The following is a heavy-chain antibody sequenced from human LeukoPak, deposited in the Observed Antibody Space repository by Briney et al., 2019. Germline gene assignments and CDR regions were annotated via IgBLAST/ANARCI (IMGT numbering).Heavy chain of an antibody. D-gene: IGHD6-13*01. Sequence: PSETLSLTCAVYGGSFSGYYWSWIRQPPGKGLEWIGEINHSGSTNYNPSLKSRVTISVDTSKNQFSLKLSSVTAADTAVYHCATSSSWYELFDYWGQGTLVTVSS. J-gene: IGHJ4*02. CDR2: INHSGST. CDR3: ATSSSWYELFDY. V-gene: IGHV4-34*01. CDR1: GGSFSGYY.